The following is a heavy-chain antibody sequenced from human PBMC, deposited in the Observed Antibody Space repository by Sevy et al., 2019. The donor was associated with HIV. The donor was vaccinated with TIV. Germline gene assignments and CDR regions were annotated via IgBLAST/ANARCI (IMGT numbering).Heavy chain of an antibody. V-gene: IGHV4-34*01. J-gene: IGHJ5*02. Sequence: SENLSLTCAVYGGSFSGYYWSWIRQPPGKGLEWIGEINHSGSTNYNPSLKSRVTISVDTSKNQFSLKLSSVTAADTAVYYCAREFSSSWNWFDPWGQGTLVTVSS. CDR2: INHSGST. CDR3: AREFSSSWNWFDP. D-gene: IGHD6-13*01. CDR1: GGSFSGYY.